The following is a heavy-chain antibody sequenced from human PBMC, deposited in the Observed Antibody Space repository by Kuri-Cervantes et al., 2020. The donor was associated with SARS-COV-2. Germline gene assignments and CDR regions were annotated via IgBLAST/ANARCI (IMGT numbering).Heavy chain of an antibody. J-gene: IGHJ6*03. V-gene: IGHV4-30-2*01. D-gene: IGHD3-16*01. Sequence: SETLSLTCAVSGGSISSGGYSWSWIRQPPGKGLEWIGYIYHSGSTYYNPSLKSRVTISVDTSKNQFSLKLSSVTAADTAVYYCARGAAYYYYMDVWGKGTTVTVSS. CDR2: IYHSGST. CDR1: GGSISSGGYS. CDR3: ARGAAYYYYMDV.